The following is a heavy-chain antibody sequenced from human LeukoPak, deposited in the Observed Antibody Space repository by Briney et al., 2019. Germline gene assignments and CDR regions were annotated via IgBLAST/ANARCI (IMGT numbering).Heavy chain of an antibody. CDR2: IYYSGST. CDR1: GGSISSGDYY. J-gene: IGHJ4*02. V-gene: IGHV4-30-4*01. Sequence: SQTLSLTCTVSGGSISSGDYYWSWIRQPPGKGLEWIGYIYYSGSTYYNPSLKSRVTISVDTSKNQFSLKLSSVTAADTAVYYCARGYCSGGSCYYFDYWGQGTLVTVSS. CDR3: ARGYCSGGSCYYFDY. D-gene: IGHD2-15*01.